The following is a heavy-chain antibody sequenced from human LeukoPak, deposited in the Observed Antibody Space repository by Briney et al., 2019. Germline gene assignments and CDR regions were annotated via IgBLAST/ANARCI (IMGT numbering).Heavy chain of an antibody. CDR2: INHSGST. D-gene: IGHD2-2*02. V-gene: IGHV4-34*01. Sequence: SETLSLTCAVYGGSFSRYYWSWIRQPPGKGLEGVVEINHSGSTNYNPSLKSRVNISVDTSKIQLSLKLSSVTAADTAVYYCERGRLVYERGCGYWGQGTLVTVSS. J-gene: IGHJ4*02. CDR1: GGSFSRYY. CDR3: ERGRLVYERGCGY.